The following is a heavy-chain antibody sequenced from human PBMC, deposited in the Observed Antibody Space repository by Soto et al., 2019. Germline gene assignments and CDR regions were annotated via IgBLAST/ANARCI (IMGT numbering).Heavy chain of an antibody. CDR3: ARGGGVPALGDP. Sequence: SETLSLTCSVSGVSMRNSYWTWIRQSAGKGLEWIGRISTSGNTNYTPSLNSRLTMSADTSKNQVSLKLTSVTAADTAVYYCARGGGVPALGDPWGQGTLVTVSS. V-gene: IGHV4-4*07. D-gene: IGHD3-16*01. CDR2: ISTSGNT. J-gene: IGHJ5*02. CDR1: GVSMRNSY.